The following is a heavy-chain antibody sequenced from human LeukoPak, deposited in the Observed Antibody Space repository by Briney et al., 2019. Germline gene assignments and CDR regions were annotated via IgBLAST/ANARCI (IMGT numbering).Heavy chain of an antibody. V-gene: IGHV1-69*06. D-gene: IGHD6-6*01. Sequence: SVKVSCKASGGTFSSYAISWVRQAPGQGLEWMGGIIPSFGTANYAQKFQGRVTITADKSTSTAYMELSSLRSEDTAVYYCAASARRFQRTDAFDIWGQGTMVTVSS. J-gene: IGHJ3*02. CDR3: AASARRFQRTDAFDI. CDR1: GGTFSSYA. CDR2: IIPSFGTA.